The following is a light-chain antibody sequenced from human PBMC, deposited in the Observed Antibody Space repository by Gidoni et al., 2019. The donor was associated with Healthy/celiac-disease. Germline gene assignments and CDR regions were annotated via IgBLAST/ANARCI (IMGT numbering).Light chain of an antibody. CDR1: QGISSY. CDR3: QQYYSYPLLT. J-gene: IGKJ4*01. Sequence: IRMTQSPSSFSASTGDRVTITCRASQGISSYLAWYQQKPGKAPKLLIYAASTLQSGVPSRFSGSGSGTDFTLTISCLQSEDFATYYCQQYYSYPLLTFGGGTKVEIK. CDR2: AAS. V-gene: IGKV1-8*01.